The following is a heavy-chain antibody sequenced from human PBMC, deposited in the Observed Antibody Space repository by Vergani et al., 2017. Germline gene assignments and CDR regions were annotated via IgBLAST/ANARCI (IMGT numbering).Heavy chain of an antibody. J-gene: IGHJ6*02. CDR1: GFTVSSNY. D-gene: IGHD2-2*01. CDR3: AKDIAPDCSSTSCPAYYYYGMDV. CDR2: ISWDGGST. V-gene: IGHV3-43D*03. Sequence: EVQLVESGGGLVQPGGSLRLSCAASGFTVSSNYMSWVRQAPGKGLEWVSLISWDGGSTYYADSVKGRFTISRDNSKNSLYLQMNSLRAEDTALYYCAKDIAPDCSSTSCPAYYYYGMDVWGQGTTVTVSS.